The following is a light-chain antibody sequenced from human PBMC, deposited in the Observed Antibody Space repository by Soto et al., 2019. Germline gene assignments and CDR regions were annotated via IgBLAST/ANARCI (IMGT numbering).Light chain of an antibody. CDR3: QSYDSSLSAPYV. V-gene: IGLV1-40*01. Sequence: QSVLTQPPSVSGAPGQTVTISCTGSSSNIGAGYDVYWYQQLPGTAPKVLIYGNSNRPSGVPDRFSGSKSGTSASLAITGLQAEDEADYYCQSYDSSLSAPYVFGTGTKVTVL. CDR2: GNS. CDR1: SSNIGAGYD. J-gene: IGLJ1*01.